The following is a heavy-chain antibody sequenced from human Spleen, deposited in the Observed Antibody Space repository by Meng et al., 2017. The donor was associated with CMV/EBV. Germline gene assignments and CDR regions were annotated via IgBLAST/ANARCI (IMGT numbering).Heavy chain of an antibody. V-gene: IGHV4-4*02. CDR2: IYHSGST. CDR3: ARGGGCSSSSCDLDY. Sequence: QGQVQGLGPGLGKPSGTRSLTCVVSGASISSGNWWNWARQPPGKGLEWIGDIYHSGSTNYNPSLKSRVTISVDKSKNQFSLKLSSVTAADTAMYYCARGGGCSSSSCDLDYWGQGVLVTVSS. J-gene: IGHJ4*02. D-gene: IGHD2-2*01. CDR1: GASISSGNW.